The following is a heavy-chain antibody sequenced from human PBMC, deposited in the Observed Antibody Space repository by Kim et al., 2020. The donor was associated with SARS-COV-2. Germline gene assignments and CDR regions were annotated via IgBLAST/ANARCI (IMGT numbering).Heavy chain of an antibody. CDR1: GFTFSSYA. Sequence: GGSLRLSCAPSGFTFSSYAMSWVRQAPGKGLEWISAISDSGERTYYADSVKGRFTISRDNSQNTLYLQMSSLRAEDTAVFYCGKALHNYGWSTFDYWGQG. CDR3: GKALHNYGWSTFDY. J-gene: IGHJ4*02. CDR2: ISDSGERT. V-gene: IGHV3-23*01. D-gene: IGHD5-18*01.